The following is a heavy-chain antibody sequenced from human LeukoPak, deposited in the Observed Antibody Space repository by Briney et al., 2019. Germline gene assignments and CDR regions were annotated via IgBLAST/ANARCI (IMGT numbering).Heavy chain of an antibody. CDR2: INPNGDST. Sequence: ASVTVSCKASGYTFTNYYMHWVRQSPGQGLEWMGIINPNGDSTGYAQKFQGRVTMTRDMSTSTVYMELSSLRSEDTAVYYCARALYSSSWYVLNYWGQGTLVTVSS. J-gene: IGHJ4*02. D-gene: IGHD6-13*01. V-gene: IGHV1-46*01. CDR1: GYTFTNYY. CDR3: ARALYSSSWYVLNY.